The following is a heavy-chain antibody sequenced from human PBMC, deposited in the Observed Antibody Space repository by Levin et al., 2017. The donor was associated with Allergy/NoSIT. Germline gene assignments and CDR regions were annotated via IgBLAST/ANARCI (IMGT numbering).Heavy chain of an antibody. V-gene: IGHV4-30-4*01. CDR3: ARDCVGTYCGGDSPWC. D-gene: IGHD2-21*02. Sequence: SETLSLTCTVSGGSISSGDYYWSWIRQPPGKGLEWIGYIYYSGSTYYNPSLKSRVTISVDTSKNQFSLKLSSVTAADTAVYYCARDCVGTYCGGDSPWCWGQGTLVTVSS. CDR2: IYYSGST. J-gene: IGHJ4*02. CDR1: GGSISSGDYY.